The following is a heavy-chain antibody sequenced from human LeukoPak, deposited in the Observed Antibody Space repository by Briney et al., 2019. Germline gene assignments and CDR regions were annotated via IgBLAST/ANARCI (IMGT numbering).Heavy chain of an antibody. CDR3: ARWGYNYGYRHAFDI. V-gene: IGHV3-53*01. Sequence: GSLRLSCAASGFSVSSNYMSWVRQAPGKGLEWVSVIYSGGSTYYADSVKGRFTISRDNSKNTLYLQMSSLRAEDTAVYYCARWGYNYGYRHAFDIWGQGTMVTVSS. CDR2: IYSGGST. D-gene: IGHD5-18*01. CDR1: GFSVSSNY. J-gene: IGHJ3*02.